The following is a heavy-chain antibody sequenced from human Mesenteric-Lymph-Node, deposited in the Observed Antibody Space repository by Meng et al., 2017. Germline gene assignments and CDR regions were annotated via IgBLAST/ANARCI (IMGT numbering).Heavy chain of an antibody. Sequence: GSLRLSCSVSGGSISSYYWSWIRQPPGKGLEWIGYIYYSGSTNYNPSLKSRVTISVDTSKNQFSLKLSSVTAADTAVYYCARRIVVVPAANNWFDPWGQGTLVTVSS. CDR2: IYYSGST. J-gene: IGHJ5*02. V-gene: IGHV4-59*01. CDR1: GGSISSYY. D-gene: IGHD2-2*01. CDR3: ARRIVVVPAANNWFDP.